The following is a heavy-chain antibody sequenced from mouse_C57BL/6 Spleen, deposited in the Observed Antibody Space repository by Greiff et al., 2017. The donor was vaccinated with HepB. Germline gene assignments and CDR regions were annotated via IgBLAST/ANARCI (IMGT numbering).Heavy chain of an antibody. V-gene: IGHV1-82*01. CDR1: GYAFSSSW. CDR2: IYPGDGDT. J-gene: IGHJ2*01. Sequence: VQGVESGPELVKPGASVKISCKASGYAFSSSWMNWVKQRPGKGLEWIGRIYPGDGDTNYNGKFKGKATLTADKSSSTAYMQLSSLTSEDSAVYFCARDWDWECYWGQGTTLTVSS. CDR3: ARDWDWECY. D-gene: IGHD4-1*01.